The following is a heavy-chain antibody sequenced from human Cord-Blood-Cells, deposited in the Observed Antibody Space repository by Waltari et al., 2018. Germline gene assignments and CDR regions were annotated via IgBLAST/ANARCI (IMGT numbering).Heavy chain of an antibody. D-gene: IGHD1-26*01. CDR1: GGSISSSSYY. CDR3: ASPSGSYYDAFDI. Sequence: QLQLQESGPGLVKPSETLSPTCTVSGGSISSSSYYWGWIRQPPGKGLEWIGSIYYSGSTYYNPSLKSRVTISVDTSKNQFSLKLSSVTAADTAVYYCASPSGSYYDAFDIWGQGTMVTVSS. CDR2: IYYSGST. J-gene: IGHJ3*02. V-gene: IGHV4-39*01.